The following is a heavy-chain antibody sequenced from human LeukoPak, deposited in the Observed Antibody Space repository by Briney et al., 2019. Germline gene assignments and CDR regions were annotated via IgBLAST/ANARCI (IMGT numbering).Heavy chain of an antibody. J-gene: IGHJ6*03. V-gene: IGHV1-8*01. Sequence: ASVKVSCKASGYTFTSYDINWVRQATGQGLEWMGWMNPNSGNTGYEQKFQGRVTMTRNTSISTAYMELSSLRSEDTAVYYCARGRRGYQLVYYYYMDVWGKGTTVTVS. CDR3: ARGRRGYQLVYYYYMDV. D-gene: IGHD2-2*01. CDR2: MNPNSGNT. CDR1: GYTFTSYD.